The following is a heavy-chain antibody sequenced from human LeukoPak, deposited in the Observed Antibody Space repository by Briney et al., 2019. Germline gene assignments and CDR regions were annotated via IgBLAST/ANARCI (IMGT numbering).Heavy chain of an antibody. J-gene: IGHJ4*02. CDR2: ISNDGST. CDR3: ARHEYSSSFFYY. Sequence: TTSETLSLTCAVYGVSISIPSYWSWVRQAPGKGLEWIGEISNDGSTKSNPSLKSRLTISINRSENQFSLKLTSVTAADTAVYYCARHEYSSSFFYYWGQGTLVTVSS. CDR1: GVSISIPSY. D-gene: IGHD6-6*01. V-gene: IGHV4-4*02.